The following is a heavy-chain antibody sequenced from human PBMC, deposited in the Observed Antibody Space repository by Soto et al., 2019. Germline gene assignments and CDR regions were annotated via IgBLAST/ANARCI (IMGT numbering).Heavy chain of an antibody. CDR1: GYTFTDYY. CDR2: INPNSGGT. CDR3: ARKLELRGSYYYYDMDV. V-gene: IGHV1-2*02. D-gene: IGHD1-7*01. Sequence: ASVKVSCKASGYTFTDYYMHWVWQAPGQGLEWMGWINPNSGGTNYAQKFQGRVTMTRDTSISTAYMELSRLRSDDTAVYYCARKLELRGSYYYYDMDVWGQGTTVTVSS. J-gene: IGHJ6*02.